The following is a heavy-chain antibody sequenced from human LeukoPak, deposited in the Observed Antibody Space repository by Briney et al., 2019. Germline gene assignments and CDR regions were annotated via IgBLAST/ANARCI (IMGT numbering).Heavy chain of an antibody. Sequence: GGSLRLSCAASGFTFSNYAMHWVRQAPGKGLEWVAVISYDGSNKYYAESVKGRFTISRDNYKNTLYLQMNSLRVEDTAVYYCARERNYDRSGYFYYWGQGTLVIVSS. CDR1: GFTFSNYA. J-gene: IGHJ4*02. V-gene: IGHV3-30-3*01. CDR2: ISYDGSNK. D-gene: IGHD3-22*01. CDR3: ARERNYDRSGYFYY.